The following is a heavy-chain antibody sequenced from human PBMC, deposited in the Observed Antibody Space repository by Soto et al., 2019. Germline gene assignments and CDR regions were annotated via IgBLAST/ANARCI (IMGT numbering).Heavy chain of an antibody. CDR1: GGTFSXYA. CDR2: IIPIFGTA. Sequence: QVQLVQSGAEVKKPGSSVKVSCKASGGTFSXYAIXXXRXAXXQGLEWMGGIIPIFGTANYAQKFQGRVTITADESTSTAXMELSXXXSXXTXXXXXXXXXXXXXXXXGXDYWGQGTLVTVSS. CDR3: XXXXXXXXXXXGXDY. J-gene: IGHJ4*02. V-gene: IGHV1-69*01.